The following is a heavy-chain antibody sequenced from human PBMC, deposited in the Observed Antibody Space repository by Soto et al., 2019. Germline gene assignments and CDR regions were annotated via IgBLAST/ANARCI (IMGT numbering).Heavy chain of an antibody. J-gene: IGHJ3*02. V-gene: IGHV1-3*01. Sequence: ASVKVSCKASGYTFTSYAMHWVRQAPGQRLEWMGWINAGNGNTKYSQKFQGRVTITRDTSASTAYMELSSLRSEDTAVYYCARGGIFDSSGYYYFSAFDISGQGTMVTVSS. CDR1: GYTFTSYA. CDR2: INAGNGNT. CDR3: ARGGIFDSSGYYYFSAFDI. D-gene: IGHD3-22*01.